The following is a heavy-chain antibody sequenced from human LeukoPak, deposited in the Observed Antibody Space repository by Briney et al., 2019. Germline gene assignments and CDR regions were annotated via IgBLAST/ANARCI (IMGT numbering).Heavy chain of an antibody. J-gene: IGHJ4*02. V-gene: IGHV1-2*06. D-gene: IGHD2-2*01. Sequence: GASVKVSCKASGYTFTGYYMHWVRQAPGQGLEWMGRINPNSGGTNYAQKFQGRVTMTRDTSISTAYMELSRLRSDDTAVYYCARDLRYQLPDPQMEFDYWGQGTLVTVSS. CDR2: INPNSGGT. CDR3: ARDLRYQLPDPQMEFDY. CDR1: GYTFTGYY.